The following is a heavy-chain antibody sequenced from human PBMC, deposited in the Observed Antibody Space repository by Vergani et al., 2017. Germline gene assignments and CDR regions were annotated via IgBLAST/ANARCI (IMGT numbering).Heavy chain of an antibody. J-gene: IGHJ4*02. Sequence: QVQLVESGGGVVQPGGSLRLSCAASGFTFSSYGMHWVRQAPGKGLEWVAFIRYDGSNKYYADSVKGRFTISRDNSKNTLYLQMNSLRAEDTAVYYCAKAKAAAGSSPFDYWGQGTLVTVSS. V-gene: IGHV3-30*02. CDR2: IRYDGSNK. CDR1: GFTFSSYG. CDR3: AKAKAAAGSSPFDY. D-gene: IGHD6-13*01.